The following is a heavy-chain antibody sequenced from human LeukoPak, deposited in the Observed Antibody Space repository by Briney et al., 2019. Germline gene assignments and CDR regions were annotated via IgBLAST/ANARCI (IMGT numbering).Heavy chain of an antibody. V-gene: IGHV4-34*01. D-gene: IGHD2-2*01. CDR1: GGSFSGYY. CDR3: AGRRSCTSCYVTFDY. Sequence: SETLSLTCAVYGGSFSGYYWSWIRQPPGKGLEWIGKINHSGGTNYNPSLKSRVTISVDTSKNQFSLKLSAVTAADKAVYYCAGRRSCTSCYVTFDYWGQGTLVTVSS. J-gene: IGHJ4*02. CDR2: INHSGGT.